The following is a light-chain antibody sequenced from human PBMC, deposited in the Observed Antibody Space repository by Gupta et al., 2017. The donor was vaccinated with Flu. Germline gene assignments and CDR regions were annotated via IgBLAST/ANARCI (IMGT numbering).Light chain of an antibody. Sequence: DIVITQSSASLAVSLGERATINCKSSQTILHDSNNMNYLAWYQQRPGHPPRLLIYWASTRQCGVPDRFSGSGSGTDFTLTISSLQAEDVAVYYCQQYYSGLWTFGQGTKVEVK. CDR3: QQYYSGLWT. CDR1: QTILHDSNNMNY. V-gene: IGKV4-1*01. J-gene: IGKJ1*01. CDR2: WAS.